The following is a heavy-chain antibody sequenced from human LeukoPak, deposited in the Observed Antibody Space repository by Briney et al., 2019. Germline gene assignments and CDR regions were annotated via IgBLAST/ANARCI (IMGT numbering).Heavy chain of an antibody. Sequence: ASVKVSCKASGYTFTGYYMHWVRQAPGQGLEWMGWINPNSGGTNYAQKLQGRVTMTTDTSTSTAYMELRSLRSDDTAVYYCARERPDLPLYYYYYGMDVWGQGTTVTVSS. D-gene: IGHD5/OR15-5a*01. CDR3: ARERPDLPLYYYYYGMDV. V-gene: IGHV1-2*02. CDR2: INPNSGGT. J-gene: IGHJ6*02. CDR1: GYTFTGYY.